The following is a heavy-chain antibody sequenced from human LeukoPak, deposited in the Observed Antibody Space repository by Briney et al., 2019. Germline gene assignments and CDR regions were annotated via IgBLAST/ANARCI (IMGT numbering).Heavy chain of an antibody. CDR3: AKQLGYCSDGSCYFPY. CDR1: GFTFSSSA. Sequence: GGSLRLSCAASGFTFSSSAMSRVRQAPGKGLEWVSAISNNGGYTYYADSVQGRFTISRDNSKSTLCLQMNSLRAEDTAVYYCAKQLGYCSDGSCYFPYWGQGTLVTVSS. J-gene: IGHJ4*02. D-gene: IGHD2-15*01. V-gene: IGHV3-23*01. CDR2: ISNNGGYT.